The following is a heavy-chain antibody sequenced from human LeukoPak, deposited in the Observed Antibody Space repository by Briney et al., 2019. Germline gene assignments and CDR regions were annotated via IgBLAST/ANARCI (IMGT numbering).Heavy chain of an antibody. CDR2: ISYDGSNE. CDR3: AKDQSRYSGYGTFDY. D-gene: IGHD5-12*01. Sequence: PGGSLRLSCVASGFTFSSYGMHWVRQAPGKGLEWVAVISYDGSNEYYADSVKGRFTISRDNSKNTLYLQMNSLRAEDTAVYYCAKDQSRYSGYGTFDYWGQGTPVTVSS. J-gene: IGHJ4*02. V-gene: IGHV3-30*18. CDR1: GFTFSSYG.